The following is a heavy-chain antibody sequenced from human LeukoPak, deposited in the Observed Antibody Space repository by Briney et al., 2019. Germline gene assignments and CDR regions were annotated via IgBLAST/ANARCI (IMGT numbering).Heavy chain of an antibody. Sequence: PGGSLRLSCAASGFTFSSYAMSWVRQAPGKGLEWVAAISGSGGSTYYADSVKGRFTISRDNSKNTLYLQMNSLRAEDTAVYYCAKDSYSSSWYGGLLGYWGQGTLVTVSS. D-gene: IGHD6-13*01. V-gene: IGHV3-23*01. CDR3: AKDSYSSSWYGGLLGY. CDR1: GFTFSSYA. CDR2: ISGSGGST. J-gene: IGHJ4*02.